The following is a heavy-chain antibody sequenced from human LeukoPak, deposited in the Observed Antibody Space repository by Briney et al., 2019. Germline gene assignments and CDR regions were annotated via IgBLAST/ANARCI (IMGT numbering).Heavy chain of an antibody. Sequence: SETLSLTCAVYGGSFSGYYWSWIRQPPGKGLEWIGEINHSGSTNYNPSLKSRVTISVDTSKNQFSLKLSSVTAADTAVYYCARLTKYSNGWLKYYFDYWGQGTLVTVSS. CDR1: GGSFSGYY. CDR3: ARLTKYSNGWLKYYFDY. V-gene: IGHV4-34*01. J-gene: IGHJ4*02. D-gene: IGHD6-19*01. CDR2: INHSGST.